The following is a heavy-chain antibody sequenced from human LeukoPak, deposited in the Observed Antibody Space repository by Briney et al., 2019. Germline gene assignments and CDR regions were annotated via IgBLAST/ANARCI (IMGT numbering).Heavy chain of an antibody. CDR2: IYTGGST. J-gene: IGHJ6*02. D-gene: IGHD2-15*01. CDR1: RFSVSSNY. Sequence: PGGSLRLSCAASRFSVSSNYMSWVRQAPGKGLEWVSVIYTGGSTYYADSVKGRFTISRDNSKNTLYLQMNSLRAEDTAVYYCARDVVAATQTFSYGMDVWGQGTTVTVSS. V-gene: IGHV3-66*01. CDR3: ARDVVAATQTFSYGMDV.